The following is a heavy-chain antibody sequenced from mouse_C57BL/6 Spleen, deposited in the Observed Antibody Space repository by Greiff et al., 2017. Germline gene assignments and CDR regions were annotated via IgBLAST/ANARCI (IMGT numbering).Heavy chain of an antibody. J-gene: IGHJ3*01. CDR1: GFTFSSYG. CDR3: ERQGSSYDCGGWFAY. Sequence: DVKLVESGGDLVKPGGSLKLSCAASGFTFSSYGMPWVRQTPDKRLEWVATISSGGSYTYYPDSVKGRFTISRDNAKNTLYLQMSSLKSEDTAMYSWERQGSSYDCGGWFAYWGQGTLVTVSA. V-gene: IGHV5-6*02. CDR2: ISSGGSYT. D-gene: IGHD2-4*01.